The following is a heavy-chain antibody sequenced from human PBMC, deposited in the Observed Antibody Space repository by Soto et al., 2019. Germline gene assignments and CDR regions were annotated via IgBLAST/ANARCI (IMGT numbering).Heavy chain of an antibody. D-gene: IGHD2-21*02. CDR1: GFTFSNVW. Sequence: PGGSLRLSCAASGFTFSNVWMNWVRQAPGKGLEWVGRILTKSEGGTTEYTAAVKGRFTISRDDSRNTMYLQMNSLKTEDTAIYYCTTRLVTTNDYWGRGTLVTVSS. CDR2: ILTKSEGGTT. CDR3: TTRLVTTNDY. J-gene: IGHJ4*02. V-gene: IGHV3-15*01.